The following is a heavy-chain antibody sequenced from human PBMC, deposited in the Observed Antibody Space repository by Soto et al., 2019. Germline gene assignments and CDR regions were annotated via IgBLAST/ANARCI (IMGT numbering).Heavy chain of an antibody. CDR1: GGTFSSYA. D-gene: IGHD6-13*01. V-gene: IGHV1-69*13. J-gene: IGHJ4*02. CDR3: ASLPFIAAAVNYFDY. CDR2: IIPIFGTA. Sequence: SVKVSCKASGGTFSSYAISWVRQAPGQGLEWMGGIIPIFGTANYAQKFQGRVTITADESTSTAYMELSSLRSEDTAVYYCASLPFIAAAVNYFDYWGQGTLVTVSS.